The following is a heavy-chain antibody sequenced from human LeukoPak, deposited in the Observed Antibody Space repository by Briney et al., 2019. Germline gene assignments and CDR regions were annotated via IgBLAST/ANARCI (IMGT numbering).Heavy chain of an antibody. V-gene: IGHV3-53*01. CDR1: GFTFSSYA. CDR2: IYSGGST. CDR3: ARGGSLDSDFDY. Sequence: GGSLRLSCAASGFTFSSYAMSWVRQAPGKGLEWVSVIYSGGSTYYADSVKGRFTISRDNSKNTLYLQMNSLRAEDTAVYYCARGGSLDSDFDYWGQGTLVTVSS. D-gene: IGHD3/OR15-3a*01. J-gene: IGHJ4*02.